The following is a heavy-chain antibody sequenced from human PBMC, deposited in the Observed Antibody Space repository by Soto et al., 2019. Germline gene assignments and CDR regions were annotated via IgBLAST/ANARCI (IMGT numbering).Heavy chain of an antibody. V-gene: IGHV1-8*01. CDR2: MNPNSGST. Sequence: GASVKVSCKASGYTFTSYDINWVRQATGQGLEWMGWMNPNSGSTGYAQKFQGRVTMTRNTSISTAYMELSSLRSEDTAVYYCTRTPGIAAARYYYGMDVWGQGTTVTVSS. CDR1: GYTFTSYD. D-gene: IGHD6-13*01. CDR3: TRTPGIAAARYYYGMDV. J-gene: IGHJ6*02.